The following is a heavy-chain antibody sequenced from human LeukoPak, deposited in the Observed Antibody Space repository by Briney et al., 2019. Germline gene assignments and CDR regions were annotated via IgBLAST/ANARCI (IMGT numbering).Heavy chain of an antibody. D-gene: IGHD4-17*01. CDR1: GGSFSGDY. J-gene: IGHJ3*02. CDR3: ARSYGDYVWFSAFDI. CDR2: INHSGST. Sequence: SETLSLTCAVYGGSFSGDYWSWIRQPPGKGLEWIGEINHSGSTNYNPSLKSRVTISVDTSKNQFSLKLSSVTAADTAVYYCARSYGDYVWFSAFDIWGQGTMVTVSS. V-gene: IGHV4-34*01.